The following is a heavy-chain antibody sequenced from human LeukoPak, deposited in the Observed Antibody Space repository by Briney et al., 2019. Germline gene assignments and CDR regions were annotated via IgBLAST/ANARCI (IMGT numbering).Heavy chain of an antibody. CDR3: ARGIRIVVVPAAIRFDY. D-gene: IGHD2-2*02. V-gene: IGHV1-2*02. CDR1: GYTFTGYY. J-gene: IGHJ4*02. CDR2: INPNSGGT. Sequence: ASVRVSCKASGYTFTGYYMHWVRQAPGQALEWMGWINPNSGGTNYAQKFQGRVTMTRDTSISTAYMELSRLRSDDTAVYYCARGIRIVVVPAAIRFDYWGQGTLVTVSS.